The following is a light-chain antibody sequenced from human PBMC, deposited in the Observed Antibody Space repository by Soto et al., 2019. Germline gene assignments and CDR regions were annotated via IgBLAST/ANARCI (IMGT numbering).Light chain of an antibody. CDR1: QSINYY. J-gene: IGKJ2*01. CDR2: KAS. CDR3: QQHNSYSYT. V-gene: IGKV1-5*03. Sequence: DVQMTQSPSTLSASVGDTVTITCRASQSINYYVAWFQQKPGKAPKLLIYKASSLESGVPSRFSGRGSGTEFTLTIGSLQPEDSATYYCQQHNSYSYTFGQGTKLEIK.